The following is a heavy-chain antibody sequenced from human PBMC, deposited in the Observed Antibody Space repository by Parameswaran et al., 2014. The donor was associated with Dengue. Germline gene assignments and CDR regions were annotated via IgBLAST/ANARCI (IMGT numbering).Heavy chain of an antibody. Sequence: VRQMPGKGLEWMGIIYPGDSDTRYSPSFQGQVTISADKSISTAYLQWSSLKASDTAMYYCARRAFWNYYYMDVWGKGTTVTVSS. V-gene: IGHV5-51*01. CDR3: ARRAFWNYYYMDV. D-gene: IGHD3-3*01. J-gene: IGHJ6*03. CDR2: IYPGDSDT.